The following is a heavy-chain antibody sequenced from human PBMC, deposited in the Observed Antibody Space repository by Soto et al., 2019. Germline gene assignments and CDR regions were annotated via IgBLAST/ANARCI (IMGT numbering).Heavy chain of an antibody. Sequence: QLQESGPGLVKPSQTLSLTCTVSGGSISSSGYYWSWIRQHPGMGPEWIGYIYYNGWTSYNPSLQSRVAISVDTSKNEFSLKLSSVTAADTAVYYCARTDYYYSGMDVWGQGTTVTVSS. J-gene: IGHJ6*02. CDR3: ARTDYYYSGMDV. CDR1: GGSISSSGYY. CDR2: IYYNGWT. V-gene: IGHV4-31*03.